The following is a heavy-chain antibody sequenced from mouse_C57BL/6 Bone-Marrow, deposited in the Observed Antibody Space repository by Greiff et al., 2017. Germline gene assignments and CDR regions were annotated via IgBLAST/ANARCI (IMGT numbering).Heavy chain of an antibody. D-gene: IGHD1-1*01. CDR1: GYTFTSYW. V-gene: IGHV1-64*01. CDR2: IHPNSGST. CDR3: ARPITTVVARGFAY. J-gene: IGHJ3*01. Sequence: QVQLQQPGAELVKPGASVKLSCKASGYTFTSYWMHWVKQRPGQGLEWIGMIHPNSGSTNYNEKFKSKAKLTVDKSSSTAYMQLSSLTSEDSAVYYCARPITTVVARGFAYWGQGTLVTVSA.